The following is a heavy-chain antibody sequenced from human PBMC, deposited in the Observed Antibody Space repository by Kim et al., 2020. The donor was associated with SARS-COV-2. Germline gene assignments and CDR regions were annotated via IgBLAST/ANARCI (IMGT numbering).Heavy chain of an antibody. V-gene: IGHV3-49*03. CDR3: TRDLVDYYDSSGYSNPHAFDI. D-gene: IGHD3-22*01. CDR2: IRSKAYGGTT. J-gene: IGHJ3*02. Sequence: GGSLRLSCTASGFTFGDYAMSWFRQAPGKGLEWVGFIRSKAYGGTTEYAAPVKGRFTISRDDSKSIAYLQMNSRKTEDTAVSYCTRDLVDYYDSSGYSNPHAFDIWGQGTIVTVSS. CDR1: GFTFGDYA.